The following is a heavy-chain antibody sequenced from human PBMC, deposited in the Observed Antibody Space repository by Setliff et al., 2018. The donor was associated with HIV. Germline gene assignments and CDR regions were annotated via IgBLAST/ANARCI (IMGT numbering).Heavy chain of an antibody. J-gene: IGHJ3*02. CDR1: GGSISNYY. D-gene: IGHD3-22*01. CDR3: ARENYYDQKGAFDI. CDR2: IHYSGST. Sequence: SETLSLTCTVSGGSISNYYWSWIRQPPGKALEWIGYIHYSGSTNYNPYLKSRVTISVDTSKNQFSLNLSSVTAADTAVYYCARENYYDQKGAFDIWGPRDNGHRLL. V-gene: IGHV4-59*01.